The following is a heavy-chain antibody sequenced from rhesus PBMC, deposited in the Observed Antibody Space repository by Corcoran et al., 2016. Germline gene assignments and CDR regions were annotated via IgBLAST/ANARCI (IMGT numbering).Heavy chain of an antibody. CDR3: ARDPSGSYLYGLDS. D-gene: IGHD3-16*01. CDR1: GGSISDYYY. J-gene: IGHJ6*01. CDR2: IYGGSVST. V-gene: IGHV4-143*01. Sequence: QVQLQESGPGLVKPSETLSLTCAVYGGSISDYYYWSWIRQPPGKGLEWIGQIYGGSVSTYYTPSLQSRGTVSKDTSKNQFSLKLSSVTAADTAVYYCARDPSGSYLYGLDSWGQGVLVTVSS.